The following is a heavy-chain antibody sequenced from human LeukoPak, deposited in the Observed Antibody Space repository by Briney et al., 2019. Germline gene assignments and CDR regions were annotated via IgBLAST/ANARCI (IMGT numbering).Heavy chain of an antibody. CDR1: GGSISSYY. D-gene: IGHD1-26*01. V-gene: IGHV4-59*08. CDR2: IYYSGST. Sequence: SETLSLTCTVSGGSISSYYWSWIRQPPGKGLEWIGYIYYSGSTNYNPSLKSRVTISVDTSKNQFPLKLSSVTAADTAVYYCARGVTYSGSYYSSFSDYWGQGTLVTVSS. J-gene: IGHJ4*02. CDR3: ARGVTYSGSYYSSFSDY.